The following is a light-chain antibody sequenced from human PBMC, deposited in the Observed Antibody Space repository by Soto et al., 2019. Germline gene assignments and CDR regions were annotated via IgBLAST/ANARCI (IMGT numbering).Light chain of an antibody. CDR1: SSDVGGYNY. V-gene: IGLV2-8*01. CDR2: EVS. Sequence: QSALTQPPSASGSPGQSVTISCTGTSSDVGGYNYVYWYQQHPGKAPKLMIYEVSKRPSGVPDRFSGSKSGNTASLTVSGLQAEDEADYYCSSDAGSSDLGVFGRGTKVTVL. J-gene: IGLJ2*01. CDR3: SSDAGSSDLGV.